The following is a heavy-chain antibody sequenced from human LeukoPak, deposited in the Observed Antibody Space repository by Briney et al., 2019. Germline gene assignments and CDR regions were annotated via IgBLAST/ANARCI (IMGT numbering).Heavy chain of an antibody. D-gene: IGHD6-13*01. CDR1: GYTFTGYY. CDR3: ARVLAGYSSSWYPGY. J-gene: IGHJ4*02. CDR2: INPNSGGT. Sequence: ASVKVSCKASGYTFTGYYMHWVRQAPGQGLEWMGWINPNSGGTNYAQKFQGRVTMTRDTSISTAYMELSRQRSDDTAVYYCARVLAGYSSSWYPGYWGQGTLVTVSS. V-gene: IGHV1-2*02.